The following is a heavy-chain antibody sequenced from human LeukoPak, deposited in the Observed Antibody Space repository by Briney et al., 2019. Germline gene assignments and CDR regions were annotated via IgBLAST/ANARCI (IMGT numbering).Heavy chain of an antibody. J-gene: IGHJ4*02. CDR2: IYYSGST. CDR3: ARADILTGYYHDY. CDR1: GGSISSGDYY. Sequence: PSETLSLPCTVSGGSISSGDYYWSWIRQPPGKGLEWIGYIYYSGSTYYNPSLKSRVTISVDTSKNQFSLKLSSVTAADTAVYYRARADILTGYYHDYWGQGTLVTVSS. D-gene: IGHD3-9*01. V-gene: IGHV4-30-4*01.